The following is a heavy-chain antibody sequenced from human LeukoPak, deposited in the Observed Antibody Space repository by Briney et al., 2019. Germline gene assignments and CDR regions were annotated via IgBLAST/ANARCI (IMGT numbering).Heavy chain of an antibody. Sequence: VASVKVSCKASGYTFTGYYMHWVRQAPGQGLEWMGWINPNSGGTNYAQKFQGRVTMTRDTSTSTAYMELRSLRSDDTAVYYCARVRYFDWLGENFDYWGQGTLVTVSS. D-gene: IGHD3-9*01. CDR1: GYTFTGYY. CDR2: INPNSGGT. V-gene: IGHV1-2*02. J-gene: IGHJ4*02. CDR3: ARVRYFDWLGENFDY.